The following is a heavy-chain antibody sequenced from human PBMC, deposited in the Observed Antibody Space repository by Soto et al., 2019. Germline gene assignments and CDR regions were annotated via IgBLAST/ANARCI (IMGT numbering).Heavy chain of an antibody. V-gene: IGHV1-69*04. CDR1: GGTFSSYT. CDR3: ARDMKGYFDWSPFDY. J-gene: IGHJ4*02. CDR2: IIPILGIA. D-gene: IGHD3-9*01. Sequence: ASVKVSCKASGGTFSSYTISWVRQAPGQGLEWMGRIIPILGIANYAQKFQGRVTITADKSTSTAYMELSSLRSEDTAVYYCARDMKGYFDWSPFDYWGQGTLVTVSS.